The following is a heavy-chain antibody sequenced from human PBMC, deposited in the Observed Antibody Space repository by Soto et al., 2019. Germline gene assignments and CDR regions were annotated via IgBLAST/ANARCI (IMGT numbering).Heavy chain of an antibody. CDR2: INQSGTT. J-gene: IGHJ6*02. Sequence: SETLSLTCAVNGGSFREYYWSWLRQPPGKGLEWIGEINQSGTTHYNPSPKRRINISIDTSKNQFSLNLTSVTAADTATYYCARDIITVIGGEIYYYFGMDAWGQGTTVTVSS. CDR1: GGSFREYY. V-gene: IGHV4-34*01. CDR3: ARDIITVIGGEIYYYFGMDA. D-gene: IGHD3-10*01.